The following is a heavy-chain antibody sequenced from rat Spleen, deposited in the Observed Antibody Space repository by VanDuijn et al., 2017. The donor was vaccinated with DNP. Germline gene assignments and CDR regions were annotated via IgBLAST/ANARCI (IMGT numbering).Heavy chain of an antibody. CDR3: TREGTALFAY. CDR2: IWNNGGT. Sequence: QVQLKESGPGLVQPSQTLSLTCTVAGFLLTSNSVHLVRQSPGKGLEWMGVIWNNGGTRYNSVLKSRLSITKDTSKSQVFLKMNSLQAEDTAFYFCTREGTALFAYWGQGTLVTVSS. J-gene: IGHJ3*01. CDR1: GFLLTSNS. V-gene: IGHV2-41*01. D-gene: IGHD4-3*01.